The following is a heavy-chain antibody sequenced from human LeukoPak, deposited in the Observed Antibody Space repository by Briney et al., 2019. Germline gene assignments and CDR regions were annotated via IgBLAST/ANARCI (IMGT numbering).Heavy chain of an antibody. J-gene: IGHJ3*01. Sequence: GSLRLSCAASGFTFSVAAMTWVRQAPGKGLEWVSLIGASGESTYYADSVKGRFTISRDNSKNTLSLQMNSLRVEDTAMYFCAKDIQLTTWGLGTMVTVSS. D-gene: IGHD5-24*01. CDR2: IGASGEST. V-gene: IGHV3-23*01. CDR1: GFTFSVAA. CDR3: AKDIQLTT.